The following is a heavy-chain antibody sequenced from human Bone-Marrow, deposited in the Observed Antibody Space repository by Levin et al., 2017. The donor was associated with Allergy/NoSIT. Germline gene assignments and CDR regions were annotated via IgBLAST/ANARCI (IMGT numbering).Heavy chain of an antibody. CDR3: ARVPWFGELFSNVFDI. V-gene: IGHV1-2*02. D-gene: IGHD3-10*01. CDR1: GNTLTNYY. Sequence: GGSLRLSCKASGNTLTNYYIHWVRQAPGQGLEWMGWINPKSGGSNYAQKFQVRVTMTRDTSISTAYMELSRLRSDDPAVYYCARVPWFGELFSNVFDIWGQGTMVTVSS. CDR2: INPKSGGS. J-gene: IGHJ3*02.